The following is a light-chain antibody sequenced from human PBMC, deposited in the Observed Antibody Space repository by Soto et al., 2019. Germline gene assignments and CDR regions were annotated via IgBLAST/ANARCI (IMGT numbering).Light chain of an antibody. CDR3: FSNTRRDTFV. CDR1: NNDVGGYKG. V-gene: IGLV2-18*02. CDR2: EVS. J-gene: IGLJ1*01. Sequence: QSVLTQAPSVAGSPGQSVTISCTGTNNDVGGYKGVSWYQQSPGTAPKLIIYEVSNRPSGVPGRFSGSKSGNTASLTISGLRAEDEADYYCFSNTRRDTFVFGPGTKVPVL.